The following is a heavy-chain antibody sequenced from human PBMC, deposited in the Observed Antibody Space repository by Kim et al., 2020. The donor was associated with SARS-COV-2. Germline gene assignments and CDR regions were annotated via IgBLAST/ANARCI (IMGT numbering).Heavy chain of an antibody. D-gene: IGHD6-13*01. CDR2: IYPGDSDT. Sequence: GESLKISCKGSGYSFTSYWIGWVRQMPGKGLEWMGIIYPGDSDTRYSPSFQGQVTISADKSISTAYLQWSSLKASDTAMYYCARQWRGRSSSTPPAATTLMEDYWGQGTLVTVSS. CDR3: ARQWRGRSSSTPPAATTLMEDY. V-gene: IGHV5-51*01. CDR1: GYSFTSYW. J-gene: IGHJ4*02.